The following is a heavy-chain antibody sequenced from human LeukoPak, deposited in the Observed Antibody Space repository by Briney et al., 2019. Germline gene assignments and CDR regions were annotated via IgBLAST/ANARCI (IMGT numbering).Heavy chain of an antibody. CDR1: GFTFDDYA. V-gene: IGHV3-9*01. CDR2: ISWNSGSI. D-gene: IGHD3-22*01. J-gene: IGHJ4*02. CDR3: ATAPVIVVPFFDY. Sequence: GGSLRLSCAASGFTFDDYAMHWVRQAPGKGLEWVSGISWNSGSIGYADSVKGRFTISRDNAKNTLYLQMNSLRAEDTALYYCATAPVIVVPFFDYWGQGTLVTVSS.